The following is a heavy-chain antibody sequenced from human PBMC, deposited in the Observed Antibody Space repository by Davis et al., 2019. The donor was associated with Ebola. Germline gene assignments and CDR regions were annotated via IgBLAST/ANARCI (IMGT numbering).Heavy chain of an antibody. CDR3: ARATPQLDTLYFNL. V-gene: IGHV3-30*04. J-gene: IGHJ2*01. CDR2: ISYAGSIQ. CDR1: GFTFSSYT. D-gene: IGHD1-1*01. Sequence: GESLKISCAASGFTFSSYTMNWVRQAPGKGLEWVAVISYAGSIQYYAASVKGRFTISRDNAKNTLYLQMNSLRPDDTAVYYCARATPQLDTLYFNLWGRGTLVTVSS.